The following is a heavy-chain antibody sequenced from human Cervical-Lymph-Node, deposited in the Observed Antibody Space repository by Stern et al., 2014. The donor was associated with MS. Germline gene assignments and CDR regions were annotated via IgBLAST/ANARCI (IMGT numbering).Heavy chain of an antibody. D-gene: IGHD6-19*01. CDR1: GFTFNDFA. CDR2: INWSSGTI. Sequence: EVQLEESGGGLVQPGRSLRLSCLASGFTFNDFAMHWVRQVPGKGLEWVAGINWSSGTIAYADSVKGRFTISRDNAKNSLYLQMNSLRIEDTALYYCTKSLNEITVVGPADYWGQGSLVTVSS. V-gene: IGHV3-9*01. J-gene: IGHJ4*02. CDR3: TKSLNEITVVGPADY.